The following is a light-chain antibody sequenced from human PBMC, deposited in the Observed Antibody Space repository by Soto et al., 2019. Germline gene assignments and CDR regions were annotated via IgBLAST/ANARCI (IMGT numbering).Light chain of an antibody. CDR3: SSYAGSSNV. V-gene: IGLV2-8*01. CDR2: EVN. J-gene: IGLJ1*01. CDR1: SSDVGGYNY. Sequence: ALTQPPSASGSPGQSVAISCTGTSSDVGGYNYVSWYQQHPGKAPKLMIYEVNKRPSGVPDRFSVSKSGNTASLTVSGLQAEDEADYYCSSYAGSSNVFGTGTKVTV.